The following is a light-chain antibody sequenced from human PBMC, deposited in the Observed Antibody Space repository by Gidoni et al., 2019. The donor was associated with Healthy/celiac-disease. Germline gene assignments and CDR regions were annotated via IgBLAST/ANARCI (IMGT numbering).Light chain of an antibody. V-gene: IGKV1-39*01. Sequence: IQMTQSPSSLSASVGDRVTITCRSSQSISSNLNCSQQKQGNAPKLLIYAASSLQSGVPSRFSGSGSGTDVTLTISSLQPEDFATYYCQQSYSTPLSFGGGTKVEIK. CDR3: QQSYSTPLS. CDR2: AAS. CDR1: QSISSN. J-gene: IGKJ4*02.